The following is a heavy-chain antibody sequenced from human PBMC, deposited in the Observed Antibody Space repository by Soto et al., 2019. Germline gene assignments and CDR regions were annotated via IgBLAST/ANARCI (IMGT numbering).Heavy chain of an antibody. V-gene: IGHV1-18*01. CDR3: ARDGIVLMVYANWFDP. J-gene: IGHJ5*02. CDR1: GYTFTSYG. Sequence: QVQLVQSGAEVKKPGASVKVSCKASGYTFTSYGISWVRQAPGQGLEWMGWISAYNGNTNYAQKLQGRVTMTTDTSPRKAYMGLRSLRSDDTAVYYCARDGIVLMVYANWFDPWGQGTLVTVSS. CDR2: ISAYNGNT. D-gene: IGHD2-8*01.